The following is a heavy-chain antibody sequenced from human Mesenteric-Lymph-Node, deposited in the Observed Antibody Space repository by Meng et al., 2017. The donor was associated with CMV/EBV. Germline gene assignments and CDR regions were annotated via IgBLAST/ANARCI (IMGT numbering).Heavy chain of an antibody. V-gene: IGHV4-39*01. D-gene: IGHD3-10*01. J-gene: IGHJ6*02. CDR1: GFTFSSYSMN. CDR2: IYYSGST. CDR3: ARIHAGVLLWFGSLGMDV. Sequence: ESLKISCAASGFTFSSYSMNWVRQPPGKGLEWIGSIYYSGSTYYNPSLKSRVTISVDTSKNQFSLKLSSVTAADTAVYYCARIHAGVLLWFGSLGMDVWGQGTTVTVSS.